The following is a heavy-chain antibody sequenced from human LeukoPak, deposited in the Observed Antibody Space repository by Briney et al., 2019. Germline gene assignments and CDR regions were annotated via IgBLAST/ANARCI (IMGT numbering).Heavy chain of an antibody. Sequence: PSETLSLTCTVSGGSISSYYWSWIRQPPAKRLEWIGHIYYSGSTNYNPSLKSRGTISVDTSKNQFSLKLSSVTAADTAVYYCASRSSIWSGYQDTLYYFDSWGQGTLVTVSS. J-gene: IGHJ4*02. V-gene: IGHV4-59*01. D-gene: IGHD3-3*01. CDR2: IYYSGST. CDR1: GGSISSYY. CDR3: ASRSSIWSGYQDTLYYFDS.